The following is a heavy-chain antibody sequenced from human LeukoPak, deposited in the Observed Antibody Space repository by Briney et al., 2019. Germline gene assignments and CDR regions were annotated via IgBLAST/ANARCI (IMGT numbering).Heavy chain of an antibody. CDR1: GGSISSSSYY. CDR3: ASCYYYYYMDV. V-gene: IGHV4-30-4*08. CDR2: IYYSGST. J-gene: IGHJ6*03. Sequence: SETLSLTCTVSGGSISSSSYYWGWIRQPPGKGLEWIGYIYYSGSTFYNPSLKSRVTISVDTSKDQFSLKLSSVTAADTAVYYCASCYYYYYMDVWGKGTTVTVSS.